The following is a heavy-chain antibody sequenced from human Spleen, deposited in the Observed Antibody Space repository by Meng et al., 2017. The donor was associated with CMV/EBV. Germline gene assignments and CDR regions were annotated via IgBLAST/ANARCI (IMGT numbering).Heavy chain of an antibody. CDR3: ATIAYCGGDCYQVHPLYDH. CDR1: TFNSYG. Sequence: TFNSYGINWVRQARGQGLEWVGWISSYNSKTNYAQKFLGRVTLTTDTSTSIAYMELRSLRSDDTAVYYCATIAYCGGDCYQVHPLYDHWGQGTLVTVSS. D-gene: IGHD2-21*01. V-gene: IGHV1-18*01. J-gene: IGHJ5*02. CDR2: ISSYNSKT.